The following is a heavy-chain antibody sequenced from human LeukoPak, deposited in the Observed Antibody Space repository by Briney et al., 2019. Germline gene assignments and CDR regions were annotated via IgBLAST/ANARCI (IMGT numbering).Heavy chain of an antibody. CDR2: INPNGGGT. Sequence: ASVKVSCKASGYTFPVNYMHWVRQAPGQGLEWMGWINPNGGGTNYAQKFQGRVTMTRDTSISTAYMELSRLRSDDTAVYYCARAVDYGGNPYYFDYWGQGTLVTVSS. CDR1: GYTFPVNY. CDR3: ARAVDYGGNPYYFDY. D-gene: IGHD4-23*01. V-gene: IGHV1-2*02. J-gene: IGHJ4*02.